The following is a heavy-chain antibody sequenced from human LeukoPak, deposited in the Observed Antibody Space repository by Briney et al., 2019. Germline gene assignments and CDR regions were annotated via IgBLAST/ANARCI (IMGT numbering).Heavy chain of an antibody. CDR3: ARRGELGSYFNGPNWYFDL. J-gene: IGHJ2*01. V-gene: IGHV5-51*01. D-gene: IGHD3-10*01. CDR2: AYPADSDA. CDR1: GYSFSNYY. Sequence: GESLKISCKASGYSFSNYYIAWVRQMPGKGLEWMGIAYPADSDATYSPSFQGQVTISADKSINTAYLQWNSLKASDTAIYYCARRGELGSYFNGPNWYFDLWGRGTLVTVSS.